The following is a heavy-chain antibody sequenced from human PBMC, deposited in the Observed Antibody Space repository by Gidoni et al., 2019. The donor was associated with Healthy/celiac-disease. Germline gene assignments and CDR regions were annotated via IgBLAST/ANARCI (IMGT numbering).Heavy chain of an antibody. D-gene: IGHD6-13*01. Sequence: QVQLVESGGGVVQPGRSLRLSCAASGFTFRSYGMHWVRQAPGKGLEWVAVISYDGSNKYYADSVKGRFTISRDNSKNTLYLQMNSLRAEDTAVYYCAKDPTQLVKRRQYYFDYWGQGTLVTVSS. V-gene: IGHV3-30*18. CDR3: AKDPTQLVKRRQYYFDY. J-gene: IGHJ4*02. CDR2: ISYDGSNK. CDR1: GFTFRSYG.